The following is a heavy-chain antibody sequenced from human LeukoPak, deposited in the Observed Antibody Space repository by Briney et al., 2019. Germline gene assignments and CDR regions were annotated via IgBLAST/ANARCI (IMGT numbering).Heavy chain of an antibody. V-gene: IGHV1-3*01. CDR2: INAGNGNT. D-gene: IGHD3-22*01. CDR3: ARMSQYYYDSSGFEFDY. Sequence: ASVKVSCKASGYTFTSYAMHWVRQAPGQRLEWMGWINAGNGNTKYSQKFQGRVTITRDTSASTAYMELSSLRSEDTAVYYCARMSQYYYDSSGFEFDYWVQVTLVTVSS. CDR1: GYTFTSYA. J-gene: IGHJ4*02.